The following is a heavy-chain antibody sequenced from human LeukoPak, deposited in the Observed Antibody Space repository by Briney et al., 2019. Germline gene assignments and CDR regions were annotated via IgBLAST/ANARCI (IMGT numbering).Heavy chain of an antibody. Sequence: SETLSLTCTVSGGSISSGSYYWSWIRQPAGKGLEWIGRIYTSGSTNYNPSLKSRVTISVDTSKNQFSLKLSSVTAADTAVYYCARSHDFWSGYFRFDPWGQGTLVTVSS. CDR1: GGSISSGSYY. V-gene: IGHV4-61*02. J-gene: IGHJ5*02. CDR3: ARSHDFWSGYFRFDP. D-gene: IGHD3-3*01. CDR2: IYTSGST.